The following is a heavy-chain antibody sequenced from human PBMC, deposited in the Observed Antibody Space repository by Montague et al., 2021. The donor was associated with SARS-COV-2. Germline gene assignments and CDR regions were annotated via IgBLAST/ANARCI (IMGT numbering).Heavy chain of an antibody. CDR1: GGSISSTYW. Sequence: SETLSLTCNVSGGSISSTYWWTWVRQSPGKGLEWIGEMHHSGSTXXNPXXXSRATISVDKSKNTFSLKLKYVTAADTAVYYCAKPSICDGSACYWYFDLWGRGTLVTVSS. J-gene: IGHJ2*01. CDR3: AKPSICDGSACYWYFDL. CDR2: MHHSGST. V-gene: IGHV4-4*02. D-gene: IGHD3-22*01.